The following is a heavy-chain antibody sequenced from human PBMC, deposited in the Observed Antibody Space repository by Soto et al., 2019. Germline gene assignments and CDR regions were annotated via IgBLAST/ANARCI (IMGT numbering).Heavy chain of an antibody. D-gene: IGHD2-21*01. CDR3: ARGVVINFGGTNWFDP. J-gene: IGHJ5*02. V-gene: IGHV4-30-4*01. Sequence: SEPLSLTCTVSRASINSGDHYWSWIRQPPGKGLEWIGHVYYSGSTYYNPSLKSRVSISVETSKNQFTLKLSSVTVADTAVYFCARGVVINFGGTNWFDPWGQGTLVSV. CDR1: RASINSGDHY. CDR2: VYYSGST.